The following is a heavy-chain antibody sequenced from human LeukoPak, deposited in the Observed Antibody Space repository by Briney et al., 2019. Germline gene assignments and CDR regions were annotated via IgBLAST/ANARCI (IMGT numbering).Heavy chain of an antibody. D-gene: IGHD3-9*01. V-gene: IGHV4-34*01. CDR2: INHSGST. CDR3: ARGNYDILTGYYKGVVYFDY. J-gene: IGHJ4*02. CDR1: GGSFSGYY. Sequence: SSETLSLTCAVYGGSFSGYYWSWIRKPPGKGLEWIGEINHSGSTNYNPSLKSRVTISVDTSKNQFSLKLSSVTAADTAVYYCARGNYDILTGYYKGVVYFDYWGQGTLVTVSS.